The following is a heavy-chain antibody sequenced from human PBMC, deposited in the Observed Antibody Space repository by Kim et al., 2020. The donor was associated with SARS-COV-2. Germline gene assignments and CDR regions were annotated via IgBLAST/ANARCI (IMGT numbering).Heavy chain of an antibody. D-gene: IGHD3-3*01. CDR2: ISWNSGSI. CDR3: ANALGPSRRADFNP. V-gene: IGHV3-9*01. Sequence: GGSLRLSCAASGFTFVDTAMHWVRQAPGKGLEWVSGISWNSGSIGYADSVKGRFTISRDNAKNSLYLQMNSLRGEDTALYYCANALGPSRRADFNPWGQG. J-gene: IGHJ5*02. CDR1: GFTFVDTA.